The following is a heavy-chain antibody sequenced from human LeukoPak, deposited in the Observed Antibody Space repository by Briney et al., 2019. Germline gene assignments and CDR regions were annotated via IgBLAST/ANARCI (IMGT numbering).Heavy chain of an antibody. CDR1: GGSISAYY. D-gene: IGHD2-2*01. J-gene: IGHJ6*03. V-gene: IGHV4-4*07. CDR3: ARGIYCSSTTCYYYYYYMDV. Sequence: KPSETLSLTCTLSGGSISAYYWSWIRQPAGKGLEWIGRIYTSGSTNYNPSLKSRVTMSLDTSKNQFSLKLSSVTAADTAVYYCARGIYCSSTTCYYYYYYMDVWGNGTTVTVS. CDR2: IYTSGST.